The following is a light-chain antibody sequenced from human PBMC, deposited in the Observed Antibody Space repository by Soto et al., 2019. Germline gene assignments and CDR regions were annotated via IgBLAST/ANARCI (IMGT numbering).Light chain of an antibody. J-gene: IGKJ1*01. CDR2: EVS. Sequence: DVVMTQSPLSLPVTLGQPASISCRSRQSLIHSDGNTHLNWFQQRPGQSPRRLIYEVSDRDSGVPDRFSGSGSGTDFTLKISRVEAEDVGVYYCMQGTHWPWTFGQGTEVEIK. CDR1: QSLIHSDGNTH. CDR3: MQGTHWPWT. V-gene: IGKV2-30*02.